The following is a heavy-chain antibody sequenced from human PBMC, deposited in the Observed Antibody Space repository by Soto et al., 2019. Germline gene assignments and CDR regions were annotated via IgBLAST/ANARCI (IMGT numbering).Heavy chain of an antibody. CDR2: IYYSGST. J-gene: IGHJ5*02. V-gene: IGHV4-59*01. CDR1: GGSISSDY. D-gene: IGHD2-15*01. Sequence: SETLSLTCTVSGGSISSDYWSWIRQPPGKGLEWIGYIYYSGSTNYNPSLKSRVTISVDTSKNQFSLKLSSVTAADTAVYYCAREAQDAWFDPWGQGTLVTVSS. CDR3: AREAQDAWFDP.